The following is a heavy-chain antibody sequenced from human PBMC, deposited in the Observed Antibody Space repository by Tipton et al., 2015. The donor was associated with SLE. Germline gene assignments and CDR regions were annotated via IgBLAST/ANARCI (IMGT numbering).Heavy chain of an antibody. CDR2: IKEDGSEK. V-gene: IGHV3-7*01. CDR1: GFTFSFYS. CDR3: ATRCGGDCYPDYYGMDV. D-gene: IGHD2-21*01. Sequence: LRLSCAASGFTFSFYSMNWVRQAPGKGLEWVANIKEDGSEKHYVDSVKDRLTISRDNAKNSLYLQMNSLRAEDTAVYYCATRCGGDCYPDYYGMDVWGQGTTVTVSS. J-gene: IGHJ6*02.